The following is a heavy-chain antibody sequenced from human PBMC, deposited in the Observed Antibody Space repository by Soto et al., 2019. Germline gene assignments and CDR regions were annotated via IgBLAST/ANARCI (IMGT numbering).Heavy chain of an antibody. V-gene: IGHV4-59*01. CDR1: VGSISSYY. D-gene: IGHD3-10*01. CDR3: ASLGGDYYYGSGRRDYYYMDV. Sequence: SETLSLTCTVSVGSISSYYWSWIRQPPGKGLEWIGYIYYSGSTNYNPSLKSRVTISVDTSKNQFSLKLSSVTAADTAVYYCASLGGDYYYGSGRRDYYYMDVWGKGTTVTVSS. J-gene: IGHJ6*03. CDR2: IYYSGST.